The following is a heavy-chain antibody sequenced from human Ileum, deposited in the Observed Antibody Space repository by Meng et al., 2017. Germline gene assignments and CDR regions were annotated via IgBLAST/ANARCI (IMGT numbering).Heavy chain of an antibody. CDR3: VRGPARETHDFDY. CDR1: GGAFNDYY. J-gene: IGHJ4*02. CDR2: IHHSGRT. Sequence: QVQLKQWGAGLLKPSETLSLTGAVFGGAFNDYYWSWVRQAPGKGLEWIGQIHHSGRTNYKSSLERRVTISVDTSKSQFSLKLTSVTAADTAMYYCVRGPARETHDFDYWGQGALVTVSS. V-gene: IGHV4-34*01. D-gene: IGHD1-26*01.